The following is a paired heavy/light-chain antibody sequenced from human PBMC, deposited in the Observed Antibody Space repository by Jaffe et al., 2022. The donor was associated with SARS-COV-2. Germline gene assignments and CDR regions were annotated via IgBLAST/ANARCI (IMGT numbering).Heavy chain of an antibody. Sequence: EVQLVESGGGLVQPGGSLRVSCAASGFTFSSYAMSWVRQTPGKGLEWVSAISGSGGGTFYADSVKGRFNISRDTSENTLYLQMNSLRAEDTAVYYCAKGRQYYYGSGVGDYYCMDVWGKGTTVTVSS. CDR1: GFTFSSYA. V-gene: IGHV3-23*04. CDR2: ISGSGGGT. D-gene: IGHD3-10*01. J-gene: IGHJ6*03. CDR3: AKGRQYYYGSGVGDYYCMDV.
Light chain of an antibody. Sequence: EIVMTQSPATLSVSPGERATLSCRASQSISSNLAWYQQKPGQAPRLLIHAASTRATGIPARFSGSGSGTEFTLTISGLQSEDFAVYYCQQYHSWPLTFGGGTKVEIK. V-gene: IGKV3-15*01. CDR1: QSISSN. J-gene: IGKJ4*01. CDR3: QQYHSWPLT. CDR2: AAS.